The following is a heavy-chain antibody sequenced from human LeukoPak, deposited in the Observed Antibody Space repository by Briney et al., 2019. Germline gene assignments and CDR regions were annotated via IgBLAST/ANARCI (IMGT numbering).Heavy chain of an antibody. CDR1: GFSVSNNY. J-gene: IGHJ4*02. D-gene: IGHD4-23*01. CDR3: TDAVAG. V-gene: IGHV3-53*05. Sequence: GGSLRLSCAASGFSVSNNYVNWVRQPPGKGLEWVSVIYSGGDTYYADSVKGRFTISRDNSKNMLYLQMNSLRVEDTAVYYCTDAVAGWGQGTLVTVS. CDR2: IYSGGDT.